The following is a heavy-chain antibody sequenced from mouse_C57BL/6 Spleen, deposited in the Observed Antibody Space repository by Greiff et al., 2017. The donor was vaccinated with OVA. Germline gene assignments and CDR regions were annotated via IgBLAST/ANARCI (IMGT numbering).Heavy chain of an antibody. V-gene: IGHV1-69*01. D-gene: IGHD1-1*02. CDR1: GYTFTSYW. CDR2: IDPSDSYT. Sequence: VQLQQPGAELVMPGASVKLSCKASGYTFTSYWMHWVKQRPGQGLEWIGEIDPSDSYTNYNQKFKGKSTLTVDKSSSTAYMQLSSLTSEDSAVYYCARRVGKGGFDYWGQGTTLTVSS. CDR3: ARRVGKGGFDY. J-gene: IGHJ2*01.